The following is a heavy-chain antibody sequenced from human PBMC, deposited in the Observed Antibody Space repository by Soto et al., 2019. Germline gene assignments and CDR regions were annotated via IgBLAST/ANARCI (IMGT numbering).Heavy chain of an antibody. CDR3: ARVLGSIVVVVAARGFDI. CDR2: ISAYNGNT. J-gene: IGHJ3*02. D-gene: IGHD2-15*01. CDR1: GYTFTSYG. V-gene: IGHV1-18*01. Sequence: ASVKVSCKASGYTFTSYGISWVRQAPGQGLEWMGWISAYNGNTNYAQKLQGRVTMTTDTSTSTAYMELRSLISDDTAVYYFARVLGSIVVVVAARGFDIWGQGTMVTVSS.